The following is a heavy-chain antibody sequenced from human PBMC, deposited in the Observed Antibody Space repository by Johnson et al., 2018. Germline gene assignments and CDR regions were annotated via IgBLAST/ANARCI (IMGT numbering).Heavy chain of an antibody. D-gene: IGHD1-26*01. V-gene: IGHV3-74*01. CDR2: INSDGSST. Sequence: VQLQESGGGLVQXGGSLRLXCAASGFIFSSYWMHWVRQAPGKGLVWVSRINSDGSSTSYADSVRGRFTISRDNAKNTLHLQMNSLKAEDTAGYYCARHSGSYLIDIWGQGTMVIVSS. CDR1: GFIFSSYW. J-gene: IGHJ3*02. CDR3: ARHSGSYLIDI.